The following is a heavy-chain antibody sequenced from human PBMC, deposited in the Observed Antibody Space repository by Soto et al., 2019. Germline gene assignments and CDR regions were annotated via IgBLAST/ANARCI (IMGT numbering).Heavy chain of an antibody. CDR3: PSCDYDILTGYPYDYYYGIHV. D-gene: IGHD3-9*01. J-gene: IGHJ6*02. Sequence: QVQLVQSGAEVKKPGSSVKVSCKASGATFSSYAISCVRHAPGQGLEWMGGIIPISGTANYAQKFQGRVTITADDSTSTAYMELISLRSEETAVSYCPSCDYDILTGYPYDYYYGIHVCRQGPTVTVSS. V-gene: IGHV1-69*01. CDR1: GATFSSYA. CDR2: IIPISGTA.